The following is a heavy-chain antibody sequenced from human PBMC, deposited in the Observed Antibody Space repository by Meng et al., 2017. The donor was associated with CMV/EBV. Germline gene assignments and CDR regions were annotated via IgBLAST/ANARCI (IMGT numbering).Heavy chain of an antibody. CDR1: GFTFSSYE. CDR3: AREPSFYDKDDGMDV. J-gene: IGHJ6*02. CDR2: ISSSGSTI. D-gene: IGHD2/OR15-2a*01. V-gene: IGHV3-48*03. Sequence: LTCAASGFTFSSYEMNWVRQAPGKGLEWVSYISSSGSTIYYADAVKGRFTISRDNAKNSLYLQMNSLKAEDTAVYYCAREPSFYDKDDGMDVWGQGTMVTVSS.